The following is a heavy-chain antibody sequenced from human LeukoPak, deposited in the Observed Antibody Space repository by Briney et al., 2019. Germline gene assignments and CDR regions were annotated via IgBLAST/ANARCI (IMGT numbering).Heavy chain of an antibody. Sequence: PSETLSLTCTVSGGSIISDYSYWNWIRQHPGKGLEWIGYISYNGNTNHNPSLKSRITISLDTSENQFSLKLTSVTAADTAVYYCASGDRSTYYFRYWGQGTLVTVSS. CDR1: GGSIISDYSY. V-gene: IGHV4-31*03. J-gene: IGHJ4*02. D-gene: IGHD3-22*01. CDR2: ISYNGNT. CDR3: ASGDRSTYYFRY.